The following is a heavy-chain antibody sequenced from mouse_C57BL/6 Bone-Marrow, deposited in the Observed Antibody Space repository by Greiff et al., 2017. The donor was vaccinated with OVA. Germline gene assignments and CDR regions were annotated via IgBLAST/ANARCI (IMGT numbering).Heavy chain of an antibody. J-gene: IGHJ4*01. Sequence: EVKLMESGGDLVKPGGSLKLSCAASGFTFSSYGMSWVRQTPDKRLEWVATISSGGSYTYYPDSVKGRFTISRDNAKNTLYLQMSSLKSEDTAMDYCASYDYDVAYYAMDYWGQGTSVTVSA. CDR2: ISSGGSYT. CDR1: GFTFSSYG. CDR3: ASYDYDVAYYAMDY. V-gene: IGHV5-6*01. D-gene: IGHD2-4*01.